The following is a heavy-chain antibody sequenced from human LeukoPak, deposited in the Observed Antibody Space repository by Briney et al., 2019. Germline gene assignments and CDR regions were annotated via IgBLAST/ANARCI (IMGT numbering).Heavy chain of an antibody. J-gene: IGHJ4*02. D-gene: IGHD1-26*01. Sequence: PGGSLRLSCAASGFTFSTYNMNWVRQAPGKGLEWVSSITSSSSYTFYADSVKGRFTISRDNAKNSLYLQMNSLRAEDTAVYYCARDPILPGATGGADYWGQGTLVTVSS. CDR3: ARDPILPGATGGADY. CDR2: ITSSSSYT. V-gene: IGHV3-21*01. CDR1: GFTFSTYN.